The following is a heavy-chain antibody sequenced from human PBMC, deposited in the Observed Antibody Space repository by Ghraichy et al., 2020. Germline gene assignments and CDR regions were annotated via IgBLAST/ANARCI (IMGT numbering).Heavy chain of an antibody. V-gene: IGHV3-49*03. CDR1: GVTFADYG. D-gene: IGHD2-21*02. CDR2: IRMEASGGTA. Sequence: GGSLRLSCTASGVTFADYGMSWFRQAPGKGLEWVGFIRMEASGGTAQYAASVKGRFVISRDDSKSIAYLQMNSQKIDDTGMYFCSRGDGLDYFEHWGQGTLVTVSS. J-gene: IGHJ4*02. CDR3: SRGDGLDYFEH.